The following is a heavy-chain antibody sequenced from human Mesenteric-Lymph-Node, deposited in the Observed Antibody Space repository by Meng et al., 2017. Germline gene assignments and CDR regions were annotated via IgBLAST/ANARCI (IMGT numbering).Heavy chain of an antibody. CDR1: GFTFDDYV. D-gene: IGHD3-10*01. Sequence: GESLKISCAASGFTFDDYVMHWVRQAPGKGLEWVSLISRDGGSPYYADSVKGRFTISRDNSKNSLFLQMNSLRPEDTALYYCTKDYYGARTEATGMDVWGQGTTVTVSS. J-gene: IGHJ6*02. CDR2: ISRDGGSP. CDR3: TKDYYGARTEATGMDV. V-gene: IGHV3-43D*03.